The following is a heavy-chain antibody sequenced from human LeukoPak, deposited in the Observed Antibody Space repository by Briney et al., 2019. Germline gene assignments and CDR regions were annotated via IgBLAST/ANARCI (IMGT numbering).Heavy chain of an antibody. V-gene: IGHV3-66*01. CDR2: IYSRGYT. CDR3: ATGGITSGYFSPFDS. D-gene: IGHD3-22*01. Sequence: GGSLRLSCAASGFTFSRYWMSWVRQAPGKGLEWVSVIYSRGYTHYADSVKGRFTISRDDSKNTLSLHMNSLRTEDTAVYYCATGGITSGYFSPFDSWGQGTLVTVSS. J-gene: IGHJ4*02. CDR1: GFTFSRYW.